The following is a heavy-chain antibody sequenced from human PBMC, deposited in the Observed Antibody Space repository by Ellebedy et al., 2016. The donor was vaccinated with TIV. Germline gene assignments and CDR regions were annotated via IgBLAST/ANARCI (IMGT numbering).Heavy chain of an antibody. J-gene: IGHJ6*02. CDR1: GFTFNSYW. CDR3: VRDGAYGDYSPGYYGMDV. Sequence: GESLKISCAASGFTFNSYWMSWVRQAPGKGLEWVANINQDGSRIYYVDSVKGRFTISRDNAKTSVYLRMNPLRVEDKAVYHCVRDGAYGDYSPGYYGMDVWGQGTTVTVSS. D-gene: IGHD3-22*01. V-gene: IGHV3-7*03. CDR2: INQDGSRI.